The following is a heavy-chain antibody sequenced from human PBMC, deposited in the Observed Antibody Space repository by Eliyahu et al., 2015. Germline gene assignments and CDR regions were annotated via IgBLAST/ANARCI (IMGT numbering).Heavy chain of an antibody. CDR3: ARPSPLRFLSGLWAFHI. D-gene: IGHD3-3*01. V-gene: IGHV4-39*01. J-gene: IGHJ3*02. CDR1: GAAINXSNYY. Sequence: LQLQESGPGLVKPSQTLSLTCTVXGAAINXSNYYWGWIRQPPGKGLXWLGGIHSSGNPPHNPSLRGRVSISIDTSKNQFSLNLNSVTAADTAVYYCARPSPLRFLSGLWAFHIWGQGTLVTVSS. CDR2: IHSSGNP.